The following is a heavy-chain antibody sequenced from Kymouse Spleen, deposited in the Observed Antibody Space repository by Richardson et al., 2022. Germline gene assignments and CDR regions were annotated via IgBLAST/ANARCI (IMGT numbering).Heavy chain of an antibody. CDR3: TR*SGSFLFDY. CDR1: GFTFSGSA. Sequence: EVQLVESGGGLVQPGGSLKLSCAASGFTFSGSAMHWVRQASGKGLEWVGRIRSKANSYATAYAASVKGRFTISRDDSKNTAYLQMNSLKTEDTAVYYCTR*SGSFLFDYWGQGTLVTVSS. V-gene: IGHV3-73*02. CDR2: IRSKANSYAT. J-gene: IGHJ4*02. D-gene: IGHD1-26*01.